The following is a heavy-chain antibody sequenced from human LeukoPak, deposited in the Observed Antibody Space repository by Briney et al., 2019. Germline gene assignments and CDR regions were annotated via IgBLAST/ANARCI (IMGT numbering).Heavy chain of an antibody. V-gene: IGHV3-23*01. CDR2: ISGSGGST. CDR3: ARGTTLAAAGTPFDY. Sequence: GGSLRLSCAASGFTFSSYAMSWVRQAPGKGLEWVSAISGSGGSTYYADSVKGRFTISRDNAKNSLYLQMNSLRAEDTALYYCARGTTLAAAGTPFDYWGQGTLVTVSS. J-gene: IGHJ4*02. D-gene: IGHD6-13*01. CDR1: GFTFSSYA.